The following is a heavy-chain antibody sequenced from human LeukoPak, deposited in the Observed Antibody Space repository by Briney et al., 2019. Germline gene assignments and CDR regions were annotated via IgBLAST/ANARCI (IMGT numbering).Heavy chain of an antibody. V-gene: IGHV4-61*02. CDR2: IYASGSI. D-gene: IGHD6-6*01. Sequence: SQTLSLTCTVAGGSISSGSYYWSWLRQPAGKGLEWIGRIYASGSINYNPSLKSRVTISVDTSKNQFSLKLSSVTAADTAVYYCARVFASPLDIAARGYYYYYMDVWGKGTTVTVSS. CDR3: ARVFASPLDIAARGYYYYYMDV. CDR1: GGSISSGSYY. J-gene: IGHJ6*03.